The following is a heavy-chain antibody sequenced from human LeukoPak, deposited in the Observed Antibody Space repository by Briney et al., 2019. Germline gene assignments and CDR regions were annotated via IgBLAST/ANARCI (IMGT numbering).Heavy chain of an antibody. V-gene: IGHV4-4*02. J-gene: IGHJ4*02. CDR1: GGSISSSNW. D-gene: IGHD2-2*01. Sequence: PSGTLSLTCAVSGGSISSSNWWSWVRQPPGKGLEWIGEIYHSGSTNYNPSLKSRVTISVDKSKNQFSLKLSSVTAADTAVYYCARVVVPALYYFDYWGQGTLVTVSS. CDR3: ARVVVPALYYFDY. CDR2: IYHSGST.